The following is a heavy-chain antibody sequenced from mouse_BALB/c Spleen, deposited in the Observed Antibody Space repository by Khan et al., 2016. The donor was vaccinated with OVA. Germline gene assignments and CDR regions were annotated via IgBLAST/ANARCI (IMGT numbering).Heavy chain of an antibody. CDR3: ARSGYGSPFAY. D-gene: IGHD1-1*02. J-gene: IGHJ3*01. Sequence: QVQLKQSGAELVKPGASVKISCKASGYTFTSYYMYWVKQRPGQGLEWIGGINPNNGDTHFNEKFKNKATLTVDKSSSTAYMQLSSLTSEDSAVYYCARSGYGSPFAYWGQGTLVTVSA. CDR1: GYTFTSYY. V-gene: IGHV1S81*02. CDR2: INPNNGDT.